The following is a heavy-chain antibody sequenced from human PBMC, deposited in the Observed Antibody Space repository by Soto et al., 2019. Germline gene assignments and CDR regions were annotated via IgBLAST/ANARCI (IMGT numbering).Heavy chain of an antibody. D-gene: IGHD2-15*01. CDR2: INSDGSST. V-gene: IGHV3-74*01. Sequence: EVQLVESGGGLVQPGGSLRLSCAASGFTFSSYWMHWVRQAPGKGLVWVSRINSDGSSTSYADSVKGRFTISRDNAKNTLYLQMNSLRAEDTAVYYCARDSVVVVAAPNYYYYYYMDVWDKGTTVTVSS. CDR1: GFTFSSYW. J-gene: IGHJ6*03. CDR3: ARDSVVVVAAPNYYYYYYMDV.